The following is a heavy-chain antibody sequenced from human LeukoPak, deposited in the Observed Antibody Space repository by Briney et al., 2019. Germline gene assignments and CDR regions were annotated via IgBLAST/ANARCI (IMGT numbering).Heavy chain of an antibody. CDR3: ARGRNSYSSGWFRDYGMDV. CDR1: GGSFSGYY. D-gene: IGHD6-19*01. Sequence: SETLSLTCAVYGGSFSGYYWSWIRQPPGKGLEWIGEINHSGSTNYNPSLKSRVTISVDTSKNQFSLKLSSVTAADTAVYYCARGRNSYSSGWFRDYGMDVWGQGILVTVSS. V-gene: IGHV4-34*01. J-gene: IGHJ6*02. CDR2: INHSGST.